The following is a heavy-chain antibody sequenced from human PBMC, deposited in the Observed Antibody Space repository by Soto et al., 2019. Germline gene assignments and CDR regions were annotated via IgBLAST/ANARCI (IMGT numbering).Heavy chain of an antibody. J-gene: IGHJ2*01. D-gene: IGHD5-12*01. CDR1: GGSFSGYY. Sequence: QVQLQQWGAGLLKPSETLSLTCAVYGGSFSGYYWSWIRQPPGKGLEWIGEINHSGSTNYNPSLKRRVTISVDTSKNQFSLKLSSVTAADTAVYYCARGVGYDGYFDLWGRGTLVTVSS. CDR2: INHSGST. CDR3: ARGVGYDGYFDL. V-gene: IGHV4-34*01.